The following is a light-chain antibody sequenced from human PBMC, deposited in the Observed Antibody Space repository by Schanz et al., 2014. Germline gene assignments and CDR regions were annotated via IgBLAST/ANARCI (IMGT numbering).Light chain of an antibody. Sequence: QSVLTQPPSVSAAPGQRVTISCSGTHSNIEVKFFSWYQHLPGSAPKLLIYDNEKRPSGIPYRFSASKSDPSATLAIPGVQTGDEAYYYCETWDALLRGIFGGGTKLTVL. CDR2: DNE. CDR1: HSNIEVKF. CDR3: ETWDALLRGI. J-gene: IGLJ2*01. V-gene: IGLV1-51*01.